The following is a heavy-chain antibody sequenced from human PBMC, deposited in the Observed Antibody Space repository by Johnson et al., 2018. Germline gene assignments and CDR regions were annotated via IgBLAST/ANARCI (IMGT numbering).Heavy chain of an antibody. J-gene: IGHJ3*02. CDR2: IRSKAYGGTT. CDR3: TRGPSGSRDAFDM. Sequence: VQLVESGGGLVQPGRSLRLSCTASGFTFGDYAMSWFRQAPGKGLEWVGFIRSKAYGGTTEYAASVKGRFTISRDDSKSIAYLQMNSLKTEDTAGDYCTRGPSGSRDAFDMWSQGTMVTVSS. CDR1: GFTFGDYA. D-gene: IGHD1-26*01. V-gene: IGHV3-49*03.